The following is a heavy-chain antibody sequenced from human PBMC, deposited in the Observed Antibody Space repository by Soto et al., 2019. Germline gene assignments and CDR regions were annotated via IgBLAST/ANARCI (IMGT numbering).Heavy chain of an antibody. CDR2: ISAYNGNT. V-gene: IGHV1-18*01. Sequence: GASVKASSKACGYTFTSCGMRWVRQAPGQGLEWMGWISAYNGNTNYAQKLQGRVTMTRDTSISTAYMELSRLRSDDTAVYYCARSSITIYGVVRDYYYYMDVWGKGTTVTVSS. D-gene: IGHD3-3*01. CDR3: ARSSITIYGVVRDYYYYMDV. CDR1: GYTFTSCG. J-gene: IGHJ6*03.